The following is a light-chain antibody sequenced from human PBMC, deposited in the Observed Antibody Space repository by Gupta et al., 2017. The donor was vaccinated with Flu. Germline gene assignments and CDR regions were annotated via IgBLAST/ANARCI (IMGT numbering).Light chain of an antibody. Sequence: SYVMTQPPSVSVAPGQTARITCGGNSIGSKRVQWYQQKPGQAPVLVVYDDRGRPSGIPERFSGSNSGNTATLTISRVEAGDEADYYCQVWDRSGDSVVFGGGTKLTVL. CDR3: QVWDRSGDSVV. V-gene: IGLV3-21*02. J-gene: IGLJ2*01. CDR2: DDR. CDR1: SIGSKR.